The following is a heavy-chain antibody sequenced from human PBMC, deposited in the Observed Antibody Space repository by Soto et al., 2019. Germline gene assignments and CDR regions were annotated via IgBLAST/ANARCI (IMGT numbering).Heavy chain of an antibody. Sequence: QVQLVESGGGVVQPGRSLRLSCAASGFTFSSYAMHWVRQAPGKGLEWVAVISYDGSNKYYADSVKGRFTISRDNSKNTLYLQMNSLRAEDTAVYYCARGDLNSSSCIDYWGLGTLVTVSS. CDR1: GFTFSSYA. V-gene: IGHV3-30-3*01. CDR3: ARGDLNSSSCIDY. D-gene: IGHD6-13*01. CDR2: ISYDGSNK. J-gene: IGHJ4*02.